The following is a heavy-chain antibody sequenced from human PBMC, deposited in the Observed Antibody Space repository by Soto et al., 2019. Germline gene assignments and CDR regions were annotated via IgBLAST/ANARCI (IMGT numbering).Heavy chain of an antibody. CDR1: GGSIRSYY. J-gene: IGHJ6*02. V-gene: IGHV4-59*12. Sequence: SETLSLTCTVPGGSIRSYYWSWIRQPPGKGLEWIGYIYYSGSTYYNPSLKSRVTISVDTSKNQFSLKLSSVTAADTAVYYCARVCGGDCHYGMDVWGQGTTVTVSS. CDR2: IYYSGST. D-gene: IGHD2-21*02. CDR3: ARVCGGDCHYGMDV.